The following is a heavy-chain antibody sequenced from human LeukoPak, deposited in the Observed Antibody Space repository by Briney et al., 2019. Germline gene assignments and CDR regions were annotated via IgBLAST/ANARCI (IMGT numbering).Heavy chain of an antibody. Sequence: GSLRLSCAASGFHFSSYSMNWVRQGPVKGLEWVSSISRSSSYIYYADSVKGRFTISRGNAKNSLYLQMNSLRAEDTAVYYCAREGGSYYMLYYFDCWGQGTLVTVSS. V-gene: IGHV3-21*01. D-gene: IGHD1-26*01. CDR2: ISRSSSYI. CDR1: GFHFSSYS. CDR3: AREGGSYYMLYYFDC. J-gene: IGHJ4*02.